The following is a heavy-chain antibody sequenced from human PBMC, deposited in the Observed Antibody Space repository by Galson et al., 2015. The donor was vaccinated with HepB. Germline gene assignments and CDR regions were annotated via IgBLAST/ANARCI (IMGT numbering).Heavy chain of an antibody. CDR2: INHSGST. Sequence: SETLSLTCAVYGGSFSGSYWSWIRQPPGKGLEWIGEINHSGSTNYNPSLKSRVTISVDTSKNQFSLKLSSVTAADTAVFYCARGELYYYGSGSYYRSHDAFDIWGQGTMVTVSS. V-gene: IGHV4-34*01. CDR1: GGSFSGSY. CDR3: ARGELYYYGSGSYYRSHDAFDI. D-gene: IGHD3-10*01. J-gene: IGHJ3*02.